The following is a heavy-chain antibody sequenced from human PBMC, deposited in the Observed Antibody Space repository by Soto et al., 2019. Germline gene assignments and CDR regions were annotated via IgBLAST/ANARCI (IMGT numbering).Heavy chain of an antibody. CDR2: IGIYANT. V-gene: IGHV3-23*01. CDR1: GFTFSSYD. Sequence: EVELLESGGYLVQPGGSLRLSCAASGFTFSSYDINWVRQAPGKGLEWVSAIGIYANTYYAGSVKGRFTISRDDSKNTVYLQLNSLRVDDTAVYYCAKESTVGSPGDYFDSWGQGTLVTVSS. CDR3: AKESTVGSPGDYFDS. J-gene: IGHJ4*02. D-gene: IGHD1-26*01.